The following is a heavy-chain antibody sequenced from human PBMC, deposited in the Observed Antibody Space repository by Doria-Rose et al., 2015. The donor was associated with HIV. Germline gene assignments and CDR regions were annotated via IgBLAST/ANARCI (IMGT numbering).Heavy chain of an antibody. CDR3: ASGSRTIDF. CDR2: VYYSGST. D-gene: IGHD2-2*01. Sequence: QPPGKGLEWIAYVYYSGSTNYNPSLKSRVTISVDTSKNRFSLRLSSVTAADTAVCYCASGSRTIDFWGQGTLVTVSS. J-gene: IGHJ4*02. V-gene: IGHV4-59*01.